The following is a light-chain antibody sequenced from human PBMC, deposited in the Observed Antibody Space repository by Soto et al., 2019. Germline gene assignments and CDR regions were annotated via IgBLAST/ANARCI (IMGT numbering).Light chain of an antibody. CDR2: AVS. J-gene: IGLJ1*01. CDR3: ISYTDRQSYL. CDR1: SSDVGGYNY. V-gene: IGLV2-8*01. Sequence: QSVLTQPPSASGSPGQSVTISCTWTSSDVGGYNYVSWYQQHPGKAPKLMIYAVSDRPPGVSDRFSGSKSGITASLTISGLQTEDEADYYCISYTDRQSYLFGTGTKVTVL.